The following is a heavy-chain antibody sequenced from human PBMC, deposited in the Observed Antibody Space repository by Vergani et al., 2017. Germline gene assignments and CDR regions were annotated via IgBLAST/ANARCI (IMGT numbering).Heavy chain of an antibody. D-gene: IGHD1-1*01. CDR1: GFTFSSYA. Sequence: VQLVESGGGVVQPGRSLRLSCAASGFTFSSYAMHWVRQAPGKGLEYVSAISSNGGSTYYADSVKGRFTISRDNSKNTLYLQMSSLRAEDTALYYCGHNWNDAYYMDVWGKGTTVTVSS. J-gene: IGHJ6*03. V-gene: IGHV3-64D*06. CDR2: ISSNGGST. CDR3: GHNWNDAYYMDV.